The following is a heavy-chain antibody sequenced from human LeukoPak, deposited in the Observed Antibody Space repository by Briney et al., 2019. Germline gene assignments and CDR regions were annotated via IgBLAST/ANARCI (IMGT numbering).Heavy chain of an antibody. V-gene: IGHV3-23*01. D-gene: IGHD6-13*01. CDR1: GFTLSSYA. CDR3: AKQSAGSAAWYSLHYDF. CDR2: VDGGGDGT. J-gene: IGHJ4*02. Sequence: GGSLRLSCAASGFTLSSYAMTWVRQAPGRGLEWVSSVDGGGDGTYYADSVKGRFTISRDNSKDTLYLRMNGLRAEDTAVYFCAKQSAGSAAWYSLHYDFWGQGTLVTVSS.